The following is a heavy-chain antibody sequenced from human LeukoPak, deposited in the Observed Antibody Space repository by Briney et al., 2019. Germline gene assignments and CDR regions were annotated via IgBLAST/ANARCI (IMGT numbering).Heavy chain of an antibody. D-gene: IGHD5/OR15-5a*01. V-gene: IGHV3-73*01. CDR2: IRSKANSYAT. Sequence: GGSLRLSCAASGSTFSGSAMHWVRQASGKGLEWVGRIRSKANSYATAYAASVKGRFTISRDDSKNTAYLQMNSLKTEDTAVYYCTRSTSDAFDIWGQGTMVTVSS. CDR1: GSTFSGSA. J-gene: IGHJ3*02. CDR3: TRSTSDAFDI.